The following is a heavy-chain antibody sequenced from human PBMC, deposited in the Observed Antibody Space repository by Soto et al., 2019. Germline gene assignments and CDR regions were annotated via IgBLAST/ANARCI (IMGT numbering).Heavy chain of an antibody. J-gene: IGHJ4*02. CDR3: AKDWISGSSPY. D-gene: IGHD2-15*01. Sequence: PGGSLRLSCTASGFTFSSHAMSWVRQAPGKQLEWVSAISGSAGLTFYADSVKGRFTISRDNSKNTLSPQMNSLRAEDTAVYYCAKDWISGSSPYWGQGTLVTVSS. CDR2: ISGSAGLT. V-gene: IGHV3-23*01. CDR1: GFTFSSHA.